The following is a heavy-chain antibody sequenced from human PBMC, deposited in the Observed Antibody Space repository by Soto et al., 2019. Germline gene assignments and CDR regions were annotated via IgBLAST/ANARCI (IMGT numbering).Heavy chain of an antibody. J-gene: IGHJ4*02. Sequence: EVQLLESGGGLVQPGGSLRLSCAVSGFSFSTYGVTWVRQAPGKGLEWVCGVSGGSGVTHYADSVKGRFTITGDDSKNSLYLEMNSLRAEDTALYYCAKDSTVSGVRQGLDFWGRGTLVTVSS. V-gene: IGHV3-23*01. CDR1: GFSFSTYG. D-gene: IGHD6-19*01. CDR2: VSGGSGVT. CDR3: AKDSTVSGVRQGLDF.